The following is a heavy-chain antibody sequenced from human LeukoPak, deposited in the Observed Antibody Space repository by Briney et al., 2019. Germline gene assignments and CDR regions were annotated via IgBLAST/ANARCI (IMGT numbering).Heavy chain of an antibody. CDR3: ARRTPVAGTYWNFDL. Sequence: GASVKVSCKASGGTFSSYAISWVRQAPGQGLEWMGRIIPILGIANYAQKFRGRVTITADKSTSTAYMELSRLRSDDTAVYYCARRTPVAGTYWNFDLWGRGTLVTVSS. D-gene: IGHD6-19*01. V-gene: IGHV1-69*04. CDR1: GGTFSSYA. CDR2: IIPILGIA. J-gene: IGHJ2*01.